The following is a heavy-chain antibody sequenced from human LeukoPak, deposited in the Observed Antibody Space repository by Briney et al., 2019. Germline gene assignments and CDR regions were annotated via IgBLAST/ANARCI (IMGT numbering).Heavy chain of an antibody. V-gene: IGHV4-34*01. Sequence: SETQSLTCAVYGASVSGYYWSWIRQPPGKGLEWLGEINNSGSNNYNPSLKSRATISVDTSKNQFSLKLSSVTAADTAVYYCARGKRDDYGALRYYYYYYMDVWGKGTTVTVSS. CDR1: GASVSGYY. CDR3: ARGKRDDYGALRYYYYYYMDV. J-gene: IGHJ6*03. D-gene: IGHD4-17*01. CDR2: INNSGSN.